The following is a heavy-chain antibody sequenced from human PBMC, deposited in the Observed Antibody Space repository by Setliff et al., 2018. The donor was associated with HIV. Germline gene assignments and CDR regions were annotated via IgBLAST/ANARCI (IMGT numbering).Heavy chain of an antibody. CDR1: GGSFSGYY. J-gene: IGHJ4*02. CDR3: ARGFAFGGVIVIPYYFDY. V-gene: IGHV4-34*01. CDR2: INSSGSI. Sequence: SETLSLTCAVYGGSFSGYYWSWLRQPPGKGLEWIGEINSSGSINDNPSLKSRVTISVDTSKNQFSLKLNSVTAADTAVYYCARGFAFGGVIVIPYYFDYWGQGTLVTSPQ. D-gene: IGHD3-16*02.